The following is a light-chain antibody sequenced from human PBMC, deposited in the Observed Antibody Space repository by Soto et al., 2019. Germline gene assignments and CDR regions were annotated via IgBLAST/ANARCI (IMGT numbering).Light chain of an antibody. V-gene: IGLV4-60*02. CDR3: ETWDFNTRV. CDR2: LEGSGNY. J-gene: IGLJ3*02. Sequence: QLVLTLSPSASASLGASVKLTCTLSSGHSSYIIAWHQQQPGKAPRYLMKLEGSGNYNKGSGLPDRFSGSTSGTDRYLTISNLQFEDEADYYCETWDFNTRVFGGGTKVTVL. CDR1: SGHSSYI.